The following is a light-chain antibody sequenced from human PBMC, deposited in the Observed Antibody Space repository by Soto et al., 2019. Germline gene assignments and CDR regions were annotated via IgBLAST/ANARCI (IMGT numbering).Light chain of an antibody. J-gene: IGKJ1*01. CDR3: QQYYSYPRT. CDR2: DAS. V-gene: IGKV1-5*01. CDR1: GSVSKW. Sequence: DIKMSQPPSSLPASVGDKVTITYLVVGSVSKWWDWHQEKPGKPPRPLIYDASTMESGIPSRFSGSGSGTDFTLTISCLQSEDFAAYYCQQYYSYPRTFGQGTKVDIK.